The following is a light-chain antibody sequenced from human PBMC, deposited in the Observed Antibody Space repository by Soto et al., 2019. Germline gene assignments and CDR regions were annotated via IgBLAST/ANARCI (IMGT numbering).Light chain of an antibody. J-gene: IGKJ4*01. Sequence: DIQLTQSPSFLSASVGDRVTISCRASQGISDYLAWYQQKPGKAPKLLIYGSSTLQSGVPSRFSGSASGTEFTLTISSLQPEDFATYFCQQFNAYPLTFGGGTKLEIK. V-gene: IGKV1-9*01. CDR1: QGISDY. CDR2: GSS. CDR3: QQFNAYPLT.